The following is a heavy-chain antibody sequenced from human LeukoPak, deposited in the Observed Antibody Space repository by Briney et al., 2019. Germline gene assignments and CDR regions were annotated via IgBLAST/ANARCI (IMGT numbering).Heavy chain of an antibody. CDR3: ARDGLYRTNGVCSSDI. V-gene: IGHV1-46*01. CDR2: INPGSGAT. J-gene: IGHJ3*02. D-gene: IGHD2-8*01. Sequence: GASVKVSCKASGYTFTSYGISWVRQAPGQGLEWMGKINPGSGATGYAQKFQGRVTMTRDTSTSTVYMELTSLRSAGTAVYFCARDGLYRTNGVCSSDIWGQGTLVTVSS. CDR1: GYTFTSYG.